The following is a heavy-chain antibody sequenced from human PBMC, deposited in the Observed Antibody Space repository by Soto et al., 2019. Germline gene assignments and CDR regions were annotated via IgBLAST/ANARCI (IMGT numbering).Heavy chain of an antibody. CDR1: GITFRSRA. V-gene: IGHV3-23*01. CDR3: ARGSEESYPGSRIFDL. CDR2: ITDSGGDT. J-gene: IGHJ4*02. D-gene: IGHD3-10*01. Sequence: GGSLRLSCVASGITFRSRAMSRVRQAPGEGLEWVSTITDSGGDTKYADSVRGRFTISRDNSRDTLYLQMSSLRAEASAVYYCARGSEESYPGSRIFDLWGRGSRFTVSS.